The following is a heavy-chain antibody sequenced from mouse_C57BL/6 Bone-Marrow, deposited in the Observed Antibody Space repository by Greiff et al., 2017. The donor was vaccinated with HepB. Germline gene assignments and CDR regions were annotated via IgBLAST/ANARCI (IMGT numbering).Heavy chain of an antibody. Sequence: EVQVVESGGGLVKPGGSLKLSCAASGFTFSDYYMYWVRQTPEKRLEWVAYISNGGGSTYYPDTVKGRFTISRDNAKNTLYLQMSRLKSEDTAMYYCARPPYEPRWYFDVWGTGTTVTVSS. D-gene: IGHD2-3*01. CDR3: ARPPYEPRWYFDV. CDR1: GFTFSDYY. J-gene: IGHJ1*03. V-gene: IGHV5-12*01. CDR2: ISNGGGST.